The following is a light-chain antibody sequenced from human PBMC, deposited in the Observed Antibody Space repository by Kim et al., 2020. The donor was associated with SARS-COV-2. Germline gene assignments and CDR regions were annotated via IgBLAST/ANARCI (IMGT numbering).Light chain of an antibody. CDR3: QQRSEWPLT. J-gene: IGKJ4*01. CDR1: QSVSSY. CDR2: DTS. Sequence: LSPGERATLSCRASQSVSSYLAWYQQKPGQAPRLLIYDTSNRATGIPARFSGSGSGTDSTLTISSLEPEDFAVYYCQQRSEWPLTFGGGTKVDIK. V-gene: IGKV3-11*01.